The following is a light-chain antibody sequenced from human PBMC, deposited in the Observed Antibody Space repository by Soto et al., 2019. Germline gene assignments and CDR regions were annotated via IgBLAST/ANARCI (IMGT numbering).Light chain of an antibody. Sequence: DIQVTQSPSSVSASVGDRVTITCRASQDINNWLAWYQQKPGKAPKLLIYTTSNLQSGVPSRFSGSGSGTDYTLTTSSLQPEDFATYYCQQANSFPLTFGGGTKVEIK. CDR3: QQANSFPLT. CDR2: TTS. CDR1: QDINNW. V-gene: IGKV1D-12*01. J-gene: IGKJ4*01.